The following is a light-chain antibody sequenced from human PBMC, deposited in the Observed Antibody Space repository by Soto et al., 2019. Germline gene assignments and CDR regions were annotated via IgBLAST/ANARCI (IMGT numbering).Light chain of an antibody. J-gene: IGKJ4*01. CDR1: QDISNY. V-gene: IGKV1-33*01. CDR3: QQYDNLPLT. CDR2: DAS. Sequence: DIQMTQSPSSLSASVGDRVTITCQASQDISNYLNWYQQKPGKAPKLLIYDASNLETGVPSRLSGSGSGTDFTFTISSLQPEDNATYYCQQYDNLPLTFGGGTKVEIK.